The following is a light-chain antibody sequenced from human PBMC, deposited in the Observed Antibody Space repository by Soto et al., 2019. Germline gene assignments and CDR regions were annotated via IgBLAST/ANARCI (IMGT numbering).Light chain of an antibody. V-gene: IGKV3-11*01. CDR1: QSVSSQ. CDR2: DAS. CDR3: QQRSNLPLT. Sequence: EIVLTQSPATLSLSPGERATLSCRASQSVSSQLAWYQQKPGQAPRLLIYDASKRATGIPARFSGSGSGTDFNLTISSREPEDFAVYYCQQRSNLPLTFGGGTKVEIK. J-gene: IGKJ4*01.